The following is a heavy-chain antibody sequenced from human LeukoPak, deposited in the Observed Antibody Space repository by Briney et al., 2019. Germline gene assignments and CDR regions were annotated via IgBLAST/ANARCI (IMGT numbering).Heavy chain of an antibody. V-gene: IGHV3-23*01. J-gene: IGHJ4*02. CDR1: GFTFSSYS. Sequence: PGGSLRLSCAASGFTFSSYSMNWVRQAPGRGLEWVSGISGSGGSTYYADSVKGRFTISRDNSKNTLYLQMNSLRAEDTAIYYCAKQPSYYYDTNGYVDYWGQGTLVSVSS. CDR3: AKQPSYYYDTNGYVDY. CDR2: ISGSGGST. D-gene: IGHD3-22*01.